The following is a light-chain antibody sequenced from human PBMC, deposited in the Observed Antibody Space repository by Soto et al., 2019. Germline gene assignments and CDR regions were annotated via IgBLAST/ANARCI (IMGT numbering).Light chain of an antibody. Sequence: DIQMTQSPSTLSASVGDRVTSTCRASQSISSWLAWYQQKPGKAPKLLIYDASSLESGVPSRFSGSGSGTEFTLTISSLQPYDFATYYCQQYNSYPWTFGQGTKVEIK. V-gene: IGKV1-5*01. CDR3: QQYNSYPWT. J-gene: IGKJ1*01. CDR2: DAS. CDR1: QSISSW.